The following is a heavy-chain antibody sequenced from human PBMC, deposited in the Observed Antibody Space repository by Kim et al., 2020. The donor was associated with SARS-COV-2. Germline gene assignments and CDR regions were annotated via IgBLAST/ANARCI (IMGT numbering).Heavy chain of an antibody. D-gene: IGHD6-19*01. CDR3: ARDPRAVAGRDGDYAFDI. J-gene: IGHJ3*02. V-gene: IGHV4-59*01. CDR2: IYYSGST. Sequence: SETLSLTCTVSGGSISSYYWSWIRQPPGKGLEWIGYIYYSGSTNYNPSLKSRVTISVDTSKNQFSLKLSSVTAADTAVYYCARDPRAVAGRDGDYAFDIWGQGTMVTVSS. CDR1: GGSISSYY.